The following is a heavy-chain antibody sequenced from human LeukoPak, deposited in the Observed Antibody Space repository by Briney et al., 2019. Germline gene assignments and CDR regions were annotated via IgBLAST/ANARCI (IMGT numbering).Heavy chain of an antibody. CDR3: GRPWIEVLCSDFDY. CDR2: INPNSGDT. CDR1: GYTFTAYN. J-gene: IGHJ4*02. V-gene: IGHV1-2*06. Sequence: SVKVSCKASGYTFTAYNIHWVRQAPGHGREWMGRINPNSGDTKYAQKFQVRVTMTRDTSISTDYLELSSLRSEDTAVFYCGRPWIEVLCSDFDYWGQGTLVTASS. D-gene: IGHD3-22*01.